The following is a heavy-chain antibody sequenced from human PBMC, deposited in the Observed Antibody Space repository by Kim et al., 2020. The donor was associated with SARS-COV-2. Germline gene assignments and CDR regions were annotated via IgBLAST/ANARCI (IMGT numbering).Heavy chain of an antibody. Sequence: GGSLRLSCAVSGFTFSDAWMHWVRQVPGKGLEWVGRIKSKTHGETTDYAAPVKGRFTISRDDSKNTLYLQMNSLKTEDTAVYSCTTDRCRGGSCYNAFAIWGRGTMVTVSS. CDR1: GFTFSDAW. CDR3: TTDRCRGGSCYNAFAI. D-gene: IGHD2-15*01. J-gene: IGHJ3*02. V-gene: IGHV3-15*01. CDR2: IKSKTHGETT.